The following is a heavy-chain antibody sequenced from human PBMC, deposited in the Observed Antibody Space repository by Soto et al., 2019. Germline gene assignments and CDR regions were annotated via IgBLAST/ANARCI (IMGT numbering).Heavy chain of an antibody. Sequence: NPSETLSLTCTVSGGSISSYYWSWIRQSPGKGLEWIGCIYYSGNTNYNPSLKSRVTISVNTSKNQFSLRLTSVTAADTAVYYCARAAVTHERYHYGMDVWGQGTTVTVSS. D-gene: IGHD4-17*01. J-gene: IGHJ6*02. CDR3: ARAAVTHERYHYGMDV. CDR2: IYYSGNT. CDR1: GGSISSYY. V-gene: IGHV4-59*01.